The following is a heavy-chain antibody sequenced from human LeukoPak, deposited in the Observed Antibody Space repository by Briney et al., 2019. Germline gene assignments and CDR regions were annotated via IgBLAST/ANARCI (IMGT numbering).Heavy chain of an antibody. D-gene: IGHD3-3*01. CDR1: GGSISSGGYY. V-gene: IGHV4-31*03. Sequence: SETLSLTCTVSGGSISSGGYYWSWIRQHPGKGLEWIGYIYYSGGTYYNPSLKSRVTISVDTSKNQFSLKLSSVTAADTAVHYCARGIGDYDFWSGYRYYFDYWGQGTLVTVSS. CDR2: IYYSGGT. J-gene: IGHJ4*02. CDR3: ARGIGDYDFWSGYRYYFDY.